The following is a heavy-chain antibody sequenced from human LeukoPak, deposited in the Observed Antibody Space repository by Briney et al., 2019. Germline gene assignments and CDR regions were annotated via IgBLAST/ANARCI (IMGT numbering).Heavy chain of an antibody. D-gene: IGHD5-24*01. J-gene: IGHJ6*03. CDR3: ARTATIGYYYYMDV. CDR1: GGSITSSSHY. CDR2: IYYDGSA. Sequence: PSETLSLTCTVSGGSITSSSHYWGWIRQPPGQGLQWIGLIYYDGSAYYNLSLKSRLTISIDTSKNQFSLKLSSVTAADPAVYYCARTATIGYYYYMDVWGKGTTVTVSS. V-gene: IGHV4-39*07.